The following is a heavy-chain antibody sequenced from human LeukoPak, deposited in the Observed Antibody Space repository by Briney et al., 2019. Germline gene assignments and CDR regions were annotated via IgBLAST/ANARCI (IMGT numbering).Heavy chain of an antibody. Sequence: SETLSLTCAVYGGSFSGYYWTWIRQPPGKGLEWIGEINHSGRTNYNPSLKSRVTISVDTSKNQFSLKLSSVTAADTAVYYCAREGSGWDYWGQGTLVTASS. D-gene: IGHD6-19*01. CDR3: AREGSGWDY. CDR2: INHSGRT. CDR1: GGSFSGYY. V-gene: IGHV4-34*01. J-gene: IGHJ4*02.